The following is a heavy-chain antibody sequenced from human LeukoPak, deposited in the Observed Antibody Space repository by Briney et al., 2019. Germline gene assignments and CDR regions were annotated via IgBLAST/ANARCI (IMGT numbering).Heavy chain of an antibody. V-gene: IGHV3-23*01. D-gene: IGHD1-26*01. Sequence: GRSLRLSCAASGFTFSSYAMSWVRQAPGKGLEWVSAISGSGGSTYYADSVRGRFTISRDNSKNTLYLQMNSLRAEDTAVYYCAKGGSYYFTDFDYWGQGTLVTVSS. CDR2: ISGSGGST. J-gene: IGHJ4*02. CDR1: GFTFSSYA. CDR3: AKGGSYYFTDFDY.